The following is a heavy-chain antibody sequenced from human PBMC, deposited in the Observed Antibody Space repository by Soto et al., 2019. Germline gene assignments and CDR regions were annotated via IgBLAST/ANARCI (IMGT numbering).Heavy chain of an antibody. J-gene: IGHJ3*02. Sequence: GWLRRSCTASGRTFSNYAMSWARQAPGEGLEWVSVISGSGSNTYYTDSVKGRFTISRDNSKNTLSLQMNSLRAEDTAVYYCEKRHIGGYFGYDSDIWGQGTMVTVSS. D-gene: IGHD1-26*01. CDR3: EKRHIGGYFGYDSDI. CDR2: ISGSGSNT. CDR1: GRTFSNYA. V-gene: IGHV3-23*01.